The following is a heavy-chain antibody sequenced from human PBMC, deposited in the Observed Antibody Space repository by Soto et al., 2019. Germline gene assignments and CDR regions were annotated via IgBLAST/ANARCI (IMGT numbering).Heavy chain of an antibody. D-gene: IGHD6-19*01. Sequence: QVQLVESGGGVVQPGRSLRLSCAASGFTFSSYAMQWVRQAPGKGLEWVAVISYDGSNKYYADSVKGRFTISRDNSKNTLYLQMNSLRAEDTAVYYCARTHYPSHSSGWYYFDYWGQGTLVTVSS. CDR1: GFTFSSYA. CDR3: ARTHYPSHSSGWYYFDY. CDR2: ISYDGSNK. J-gene: IGHJ4*02. V-gene: IGHV3-30-3*01.